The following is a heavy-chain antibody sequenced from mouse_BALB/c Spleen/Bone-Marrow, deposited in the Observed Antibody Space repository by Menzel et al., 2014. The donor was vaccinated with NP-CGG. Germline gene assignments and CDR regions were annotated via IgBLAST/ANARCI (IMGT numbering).Heavy chain of an antibody. V-gene: IGHV1-87*01. CDR2: IYPGDGDT. J-gene: IGHJ3*01. Sequence: WVKRRPGQGLEWIGAIYPGDGDTRYTQKFKGKATLTVDKSSSTAYMELRSLTSEDSAVYYCARGLTGGFAYWGQGTLVTVSA. D-gene: IGHD4-1*01. CDR3: ARGLTGGFAY.